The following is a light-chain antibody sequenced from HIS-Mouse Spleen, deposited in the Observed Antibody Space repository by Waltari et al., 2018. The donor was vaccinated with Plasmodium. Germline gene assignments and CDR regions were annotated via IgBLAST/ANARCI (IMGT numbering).Light chain of an antibody. CDR1: QSISRR. Sequence: DIQMTQSPSTLSASVGDRVTITCLASQSISRRLALYQLKPGKAPKLLIYKASSLESGVPSRFSGSGSGTEFTLTISSLQPDDFATYYCQQYNSYSWTFGQGTKVEIK. CDR2: KAS. J-gene: IGKJ1*01. V-gene: IGKV1-5*03. CDR3: QQYNSYSWT.